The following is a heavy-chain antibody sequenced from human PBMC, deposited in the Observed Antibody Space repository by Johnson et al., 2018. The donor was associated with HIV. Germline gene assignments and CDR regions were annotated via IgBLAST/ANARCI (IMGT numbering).Heavy chain of an antibody. D-gene: IGHD3-22*01. J-gene: IGHJ3*02. V-gene: IGHV3-64*01. CDR3: ARGSGYYAAFDI. CDR1: GFTFSSYW. Sequence: VRLVESGGGLVQPGGSLRLSCAASGFTFSSYWMHWVRQAPGKGLVWVSAISNNGGSTYYANSVKGRFTISRDNSKNTLYLQMGSLRAEDMAVYYCARGSGYYAAFDIWGQGTLVTVSS. CDR2: ISNNGGST.